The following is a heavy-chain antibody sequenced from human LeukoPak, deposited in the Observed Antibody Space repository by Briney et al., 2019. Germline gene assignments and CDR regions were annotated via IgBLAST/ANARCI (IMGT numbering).Heavy chain of an antibody. D-gene: IGHD2-15*01. CDR2: IYGSDDKT. J-gene: IGHJ5*02. V-gene: IGHV3-23*01. Sequence: GGSLRLSCVASGFTFSNYAMSWVRQAPGKGLELVSGIYGSDDKTVYGDAVKGRFTISRDNSKNTLYLQMNGLRADDTAVYYCAKTQGYYDAWGQGALVTVSS. CDR3: AKTQGYYDA. CDR1: GFTFSNYA.